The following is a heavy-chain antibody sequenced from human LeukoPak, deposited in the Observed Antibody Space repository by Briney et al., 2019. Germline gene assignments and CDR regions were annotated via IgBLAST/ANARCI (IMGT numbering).Heavy chain of an antibody. CDR1: GFTFSSYA. CDR2: ISWNSGRI. J-gene: IGHJ4*02. D-gene: IGHD5-18*01. V-gene: IGHV3-9*01. CDR3: AKASGYTYGFYYFDY. Sequence: GGSLRLSCAASGFTFSSYAMSWVRQAPGKGLEWVSGISWNSGRIGYADSVKGRFTISRDNAKNSLYLQMNSLKPEDTALYYCAKASGYTYGFYYFDYWGQGTLVTVSS.